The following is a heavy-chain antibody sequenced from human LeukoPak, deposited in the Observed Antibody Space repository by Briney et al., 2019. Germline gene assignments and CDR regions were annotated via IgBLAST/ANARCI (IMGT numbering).Heavy chain of an antibody. D-gene: IGHD3-3*01. Sequence: SSETLSLTCIVSGGSMNSYYWAWIRQPPGKGLEWIGYIFHTGSTNYNPSLKSRVTMSIDTSKNQPSLRLRSVTAADTAVYYCARQPYTFGAYYFDYWGPGTLVSVSS. CDR3: ARQPYTFGAYYFDY. J-gene: IGHJ4*02. V-gene: IGHV4-59*08. CDR2: IFHTGST. CDR1: GGSMNSYY.